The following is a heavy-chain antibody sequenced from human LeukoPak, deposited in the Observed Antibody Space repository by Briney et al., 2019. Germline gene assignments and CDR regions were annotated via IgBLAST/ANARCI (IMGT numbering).Heavy chain of an antibody. Sequence: GGSLRLSCAVSGVTVSSNYISWVRQAPGKGLEWVSANSGSGGSTYYADSVKGRFAISRDNSKNTLYLQMNSLRAEDTAVYYCASPWRLTYYYDSSGYSDYWGQGTLVTVSS. D-gene: IGHD3-22*01. V-gene: IGHV3-23*01. CDR1: GVTVSSNY. CDR3: ASPWRLTYYYDSSGYSDY. CDR2: NSGSGGST. J-gene: IGHJ4*02.